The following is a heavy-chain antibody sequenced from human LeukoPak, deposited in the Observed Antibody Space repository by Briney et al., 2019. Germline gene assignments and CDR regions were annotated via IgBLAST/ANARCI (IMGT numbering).Heavy chain of an antibody. CDR3: VKVRTGNYYDSTPLDY. CDR2: ISYDGSNK. Sequence: GGSLRLSCAASGFTFSSYAMHWVRQAPGKGLEWVAVISYDGSNKYYADSVKGRFTISRDNSKNTLYLQMSSLRAEDTAVYYCVKVRTGNYYDSTPLDYWGLGTLVTVSS. J-gene: IGHJ4*02. V-gene: IGHV3-30*14. CDR1: GFTFSSYA. D-gene: IGHD3-22*01.